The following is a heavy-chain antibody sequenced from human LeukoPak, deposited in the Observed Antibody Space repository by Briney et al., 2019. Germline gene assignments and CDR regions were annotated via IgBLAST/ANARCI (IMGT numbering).Heavy chain of an antibody. CDR3: AKGTSSSRPYYFDY. D-gene: IGHD6-6*01. J-gene: IGHJ4*02. V-gene: IGHV3-23*01. Sequence: PGGSLRLSCAASGFTFINYAVSWVRQAPGKGLEWVSAITPSGGDTFHADSVKGRFTISRDNSKSTLYLQMNSLRAEDTATYYCAKGTSSSRPYYFDYWGQGTLVAVSS. CDR2: ITPSGGDT. CDR1: GFTFINYA.